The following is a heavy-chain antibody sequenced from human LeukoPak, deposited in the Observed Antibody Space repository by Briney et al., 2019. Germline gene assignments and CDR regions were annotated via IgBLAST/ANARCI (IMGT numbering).Heavy chain of an antibody. J-gene: IGHJ4*02. Sequence: PSETLSLTCTVSGGSISSYYWSWIRQPAGKGLEWIGRIYTSGSTNYNPSLKSRVTMSVDTSKNQFSLKLSSVTAADTAVYYCARHRRFPSVDYFDYWGQGTLVTVSS. CDR1: GGSISSYY. D-gene: IGHD2-15*01. CDR2: IYTSGST. CDR3: ARHRRFPSVDYFDY. V-gene: IGHV4-4*07.